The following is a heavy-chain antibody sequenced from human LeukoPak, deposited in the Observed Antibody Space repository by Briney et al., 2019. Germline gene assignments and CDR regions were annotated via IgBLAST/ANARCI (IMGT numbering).Heavy chain of an antibody. Sequence: ASVKVSCKASGGTFSSYNIRWVRQAPGQGLEWMGRIIPILGIANYAQKFQGRVTITADKSTSTAYMELSSLRSEDTAVYYCATRRGYSISGLLDYWGQGTLVTVSS. J-gene: IGHJ4*02. CDR2: IIPILGIA. V-gene: IGHV1-69*02. CDR3: ATRRGYSISGLLDY. D-gene: IGHD4-11*01. CDR1: GGTFSSYN.